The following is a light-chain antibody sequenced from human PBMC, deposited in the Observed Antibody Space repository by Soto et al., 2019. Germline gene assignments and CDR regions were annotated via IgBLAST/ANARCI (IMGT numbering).Light chain of an antibody. Sequence: DIQMTQSPSSVSASVGDRVTITCRATQVISSWLAWYQQKPGKAPKLLIYATSNLQIGVPSRFSGSGSGPDFSLTVASLQPEDFATYYCQQANSFPYTFGQGTKLEIK. CDR2: ATS. CDR3: QQANSFPYT. J-gene: IGKJ2*01. CDR1: QVISSW. V-gene: IGKV1-12*01.